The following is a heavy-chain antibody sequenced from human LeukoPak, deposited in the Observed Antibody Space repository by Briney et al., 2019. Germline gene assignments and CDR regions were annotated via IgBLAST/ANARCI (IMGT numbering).Heavy chain of an antibody. CDR2: IYHSGST. CDR3: ARGRHYGSGSYYNY. CDR1: GYSISSGYY. Sequence: SETLSLTCAVSGYSISSGYYWVWIRQPPGKGLEWIGSIYHSGSTNYNPSLKSRVTISVDTSKNQFSLKLSSVTAADTAVYYCARGRHYGSGSYYNYWGQGTLVTVSS. V-gene: IGHV4-38-2*01. J-gene: IGHJ4*02. D-gene: IGHD3-10*01.